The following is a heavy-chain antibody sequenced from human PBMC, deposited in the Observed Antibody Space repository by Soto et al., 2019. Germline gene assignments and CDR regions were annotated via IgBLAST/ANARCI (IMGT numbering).Heavy chain of an antibody. Sequence: QVQLVESGGGVVQPGRSLRLSCAVSGFTFSTYAMHWVRQAPGKGLEWVAVIWYDGSNKYYADSVKGRFTISRDNSKNTLYLQMNSLRAEDTAVYYCARDERDGDYSNGMSEVYWGQGTLVTVSS. CDR2: IWYDGSNK. CDR1: GFTFSTYA. V-gene: IGHV3-33*08. CDR3: ARDERDGDYSNGMSEVY. J-gene: IGHJ4*02. D-gene: IGHD4-4*01.